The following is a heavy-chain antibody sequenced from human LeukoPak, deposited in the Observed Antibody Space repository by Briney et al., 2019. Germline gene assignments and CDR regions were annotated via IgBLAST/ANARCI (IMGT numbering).Heavy chain of an antibody. J-gene: IGHJ3*02. CDR1: GGSFSGYY. V-gene: IGHV4-34*01. CDR3: ARGPSIVVVPAAKQHAFDI. Sequence: PSETLSLTCAVYGGSFSGYYWSWIRQPPGKGLEWIGEINHSGSTNYNPSLKSRVTISVDTSKNQFSLKLSSVTAADTAVYYCARGPSIVVVPAAKQHAFDIWGQGTMVTVSS. D-gene: IGHD2-2*01. CDR2: INHSGST.